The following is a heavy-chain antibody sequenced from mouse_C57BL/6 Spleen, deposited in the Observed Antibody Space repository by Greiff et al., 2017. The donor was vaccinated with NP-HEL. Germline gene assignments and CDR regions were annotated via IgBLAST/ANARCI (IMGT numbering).Heavy chain of an antibody. Sequence: VQLQQPGAELVRPGSSVKLSCKASGYTFTSYWMDWVKQRPGQGLEWIGNIYPSDSETHYNQKFKDKATLTVDKSSSTAYMQLSSLTSEDSAVYYCARGYDYGGGYAMDYWGQGTSVTVSS. CDR3: ARGYDYGGGYAMDY. CDR1: GYTFTSYW. V-gene: IGHV1-61*01. J-gene: IGHJ4*01. CDR2: IYPSDSET. D-gene: IGHD2-4*01.